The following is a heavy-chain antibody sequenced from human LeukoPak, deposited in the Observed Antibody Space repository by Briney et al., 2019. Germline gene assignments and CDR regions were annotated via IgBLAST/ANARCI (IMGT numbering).Heavy chain of an antibody. CDR2: ITSGDNT. V-gene: IGHV3-23*01. Sequence: GGSLRLSCAASGFTFSNYAMSWVRQALGKGLEWVSGITSGDNTYYADPVKGRVTISRDNSKNTLYLQMNSLRVEDTAIYYCAKAGVTTVWDAFPIWGQGTTVTVSS. CDR1: GFTFSNYA. D-gene: IGHD4-17*01. J-gene: IGHJ3*02. CDR3: AKAGVTTVWDAFPI.